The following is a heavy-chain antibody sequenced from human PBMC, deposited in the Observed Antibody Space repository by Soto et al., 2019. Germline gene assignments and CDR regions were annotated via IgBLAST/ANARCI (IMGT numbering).Heavy chain of an antibody. J-gene: IGHJ4*02. CDR1: GYTFTSYA. Sequence: SGEVSCKASGYTFTSYAMHWVRQAPGQRLEWMGWINAGNGNTKYSQKFQGRVTITRDTSASTAYMELSSLRSEDTAVYYCARDSEWLAYYFGYWGQGTLVTVSS. CDR3: ARDSEWLAYYFGY. V-gene: IGHV1-3*01. D-gene: IGHD3-3*01. CDR2: INAGNGNT.